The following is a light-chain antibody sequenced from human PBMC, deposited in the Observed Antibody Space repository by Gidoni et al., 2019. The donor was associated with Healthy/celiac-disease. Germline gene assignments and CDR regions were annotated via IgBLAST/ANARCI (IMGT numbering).Light chain of an antibody. CDR3: QQYGSSPPLYS. CDR1: QSVSSSY. Sequence: DIVLPPSPGTLSLSPGERATLSCRASQSVSSSYLAWYQQKPGQAPRLLIYGASSRATGIPDRFSGSGSGTDFTLTISRLEPEDFAVYYCQQYGSSPPLYSFGQXTKLEIK. J-gene: IGKJ2*03. CDR2: GAS. V-gene: IGKV3-20*01.